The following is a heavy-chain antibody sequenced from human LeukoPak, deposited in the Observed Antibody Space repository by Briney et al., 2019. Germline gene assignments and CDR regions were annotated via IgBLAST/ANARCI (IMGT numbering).Heavy chain of an antibody. CDR1: GGSISSGDYY. Sequence: SETLSLTCTVSGGSISSGDYYWSWIRQPPGKGLEWIGYIYYSGSTYYNPSLKSRVTISVDTSKNHFSLKLSSVTAADTAVYYCVRLQAVTGNFDYWGQGALVTVSS. CDR3: VRLQAVTGNFDY. CDR2: IYYSGST. J-gene: IGHJ4*02. V-gene: IGHV4-30-4*02. D-gene: IGHD1-20*01.